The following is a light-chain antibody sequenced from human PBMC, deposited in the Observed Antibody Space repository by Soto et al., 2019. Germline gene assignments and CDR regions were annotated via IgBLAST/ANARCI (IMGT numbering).Light chain of an antibody. CDR1: SSNIGSNT. CDR2: SNN. Sequence: QSVLTQPPSASGTPGQRVTISCSGSSSNIGSNTVNWYQQLPGTAPKLHIYSNNQRPSGVPDRFSGSKSGTSASLAISGRQSEDEADYYCAAWDDSLNGWVFGGGAQLTVL. V-gene: IGLV1-44*01. J-gene: IGLJ3*02. CDR3: AAWDDSLNGWV.